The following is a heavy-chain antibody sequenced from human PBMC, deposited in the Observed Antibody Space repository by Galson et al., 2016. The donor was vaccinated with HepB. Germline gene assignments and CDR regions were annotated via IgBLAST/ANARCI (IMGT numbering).Heavy chain of an antibody. D-gene: IGHD6-13*01. V-gene: IGHV1-46*01. CDR1: GYAFITYY. CDR2: INPNGSST. J-gene: IGHJ4*02. CDR3: ARGMAAPHDY. Sequence: SVKVSCKASGYAFITYYIHWVRQAPGQGFQWMGKINPNGSSTTYAQTLQGRVTMTSDTSTSTVSLELSSLRSEDTAVYYCARGMAAPHDYWGQGSLVTVSS.